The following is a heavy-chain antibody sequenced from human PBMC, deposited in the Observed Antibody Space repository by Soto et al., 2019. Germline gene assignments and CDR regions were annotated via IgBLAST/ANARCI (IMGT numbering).Heavy chain of an antibody. Sequence: QVQLVESGGGVVQPGRSLRLSCAASGFTFSSYGMHWVRQAPGKGLEWVAVISYDGSNKYYAECVKGRFTISKDNSKNLEYLQMANLRAEDRDVYYCAMDEGGEHNTGGGWCQGTLVTVSS. D-gene: IGHD3-16*01. V-gene: IGHV3-30*03. J-gene: IGHJ4*02. CDR1: GFTFSSYG. CDR2: ISYDGSNK. CDR3: AMDEGGEHNTGGG.